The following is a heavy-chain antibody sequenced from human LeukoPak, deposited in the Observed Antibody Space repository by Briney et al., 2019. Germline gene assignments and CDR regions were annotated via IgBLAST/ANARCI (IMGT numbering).Heavy chain of an antibody. J-gene: IGHJ4*02. V-gene: IGHV3-21*01. Sequence: GGSLRLSCAASGFTFSSYGMNWVRQAPGKGLEWVSSISSSTSYIYYADSVKGRFTIPRDNAKNSLFLQMNSLRAEDTAVYYCAKRPYYYDSSGWELSYFDYWGQGTLVTVSS. D-gene: IGHD3-22*01. CDR2: ISSSTSYI. CDR3: AKRPYYYDSSGWELSYFDY. CDR1: GFTFSSYG.